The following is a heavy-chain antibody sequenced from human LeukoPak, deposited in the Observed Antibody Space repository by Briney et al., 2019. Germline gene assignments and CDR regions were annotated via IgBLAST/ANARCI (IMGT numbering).Heavy chain of an antibody. J-gene: IGHJ4*02. CDR3: ASLYYDFWSGYSAPPNY. CDR2: IYYSGST. Sequence: SETLSLTCTVSGGSISSSSYYWGWIRQPPGKGLEWIGSIYYSGSTYYNPSLKSRVTISVDTSKNQFSLKLSSVTAADTAVYYCASLYYDFWSGYSAPPNYWGQGTLVTVSS. CDR1: GGSISSSSYY. V-gene: IGHV4-39*07. D-gene: IGHD3-3*01.